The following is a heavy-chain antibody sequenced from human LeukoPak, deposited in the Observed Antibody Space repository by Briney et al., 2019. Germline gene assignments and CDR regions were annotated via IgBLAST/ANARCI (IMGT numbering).Heavy chain of an antibody. CDR3: ARYCSSTKCPFDF. CDR2: IHHSEHT. D-gene: IGHD2-2*01. CDR1: GGSISSGICF. Sequence: PSETLSLTCTVSGGSISSGICFWSWIRQHPGKGLEWMGYIHHSEHTYYNPSLRSRLTISMDTSKNQFSLSLSAVTDADTAMYYCARYCSSTKCPFDFWGQGTLVTVSS. V-gene: IGHV4-31*03. J-gene: IGHJ4*02.